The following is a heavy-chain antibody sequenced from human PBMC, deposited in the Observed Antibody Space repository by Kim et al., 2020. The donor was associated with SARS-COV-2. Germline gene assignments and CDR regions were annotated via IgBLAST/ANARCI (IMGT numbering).Heavy chain of an antibody. D-gene: IGHD5-12*01. CDR1: GGSISSSSYY. J-gene: IGHJ4*01. CDR3: VRLSRERLHLSPNYFY. CDR2: IFDSGST. Sequence: SETLSLTCTVYGGSISSSSYYWGWIPQPPGKGREGIGSIFDSGSTYYNPTRKSPVTISVATSKTQLSLKLSSVTAAATAVYHSVRLSRERLHLSPNYFY. V-gene: IGHV4-39*01.